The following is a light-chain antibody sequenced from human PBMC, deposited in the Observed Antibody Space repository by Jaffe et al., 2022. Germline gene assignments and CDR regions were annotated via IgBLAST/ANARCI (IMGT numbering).Light chain of an antibody. V-gene: IGLV2-14*03. Sequence: QSALTQPASVSGSPGQSITISCTGTTSDVGVYDFFSWYQQHPGRAPELIIYDVTNRPSGVSNRFSGSKSGNTASLTISGLRAEDEADYYCSSYTNSDTFVVFGGGTKLTVL. CDR3: SSYTNSDTFVV. CDR1: TSDVGVYDF. J-gene: IGLJ2*01. CDR2: DVT.